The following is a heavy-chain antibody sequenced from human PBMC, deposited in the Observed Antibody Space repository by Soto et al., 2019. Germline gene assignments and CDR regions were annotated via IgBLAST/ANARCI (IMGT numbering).Heavy chain of an antibody. CDR1: GGSISNGDYY. V-gene: IGHV4-30-4*01. D-gene: IGHD2-15*01. J-gene: IGHJ4*02. CDR2: IHYSGST. Sequence: QVQVQESGPGLVKPSQTVSLTCTVSGGSISNGDYYWSWIRQSPGKGLEWIGYIHYSGSTYYNPSLKSRVTISVDTSKNQFSLNLSSMTAADTAVYFCARGLRNVVVVAFDSWGQGTPVTVSS. CDR3: ARGLRNVVVVAFDS.